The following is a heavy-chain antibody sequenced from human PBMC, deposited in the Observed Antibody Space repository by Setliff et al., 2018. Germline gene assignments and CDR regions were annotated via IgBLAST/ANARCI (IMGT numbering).Heavy chain of an antibody. Sequence: TLSLTCTVPGGSISSSSYYWGWIPQPPGKGLEWIGIIYYSGSTYYNPSLKSRVTISVDTSKNQFSLKLSSVTAADTAVYYCARQQQLVIGSTAYYYYGMDVWGQGTTVTVSS. CDR3: ARQQQLVIGSTAYYYYGMDV. V-gene: IGHV4-39*07. CDR1: GGSISSSSYY. D-gene: IGHD6-13*01. J-gene: IGHJ6*02. CDR2: IYYSGST.